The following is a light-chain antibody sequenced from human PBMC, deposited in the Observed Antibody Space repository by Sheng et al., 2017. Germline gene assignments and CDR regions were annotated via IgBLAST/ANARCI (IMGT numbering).Light chain of an antibody. CDR2: DTS. Sequence: EIVLTQSPGTLSLSPGEGATLSCRASQSVSSYLAWYQQKPGQAPRLLIYDTSDRATGIPARFSGSGSGTDFTLTISSLEPEDFAVYYCQQRSNWPRTFGQGTKVE. CDR1: QSVSSY. V-gene: IGKV3-11*01. CDR3: QQRSNWPRT. J-gene: IGKJ1*01.